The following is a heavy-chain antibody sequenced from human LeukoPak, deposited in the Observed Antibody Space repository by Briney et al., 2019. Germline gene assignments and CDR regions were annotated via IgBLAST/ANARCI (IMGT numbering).Heavy chain of an antibody. CDR1: GFTFSSYA. Sequence: SGGSLGLSCSASGFTFSSYAMHWVRQAPGKGLEYVSAISSNGGSTYYADPVKGRFTISRDNSKNTLYLQMNSLRVEDTAVYYCAKGVYGSRTTSFADYWGQGTLVTVSS. CDR2: ISSNGGST. D-gene: IGHD3-10*01. CDR3: AKGVYGSRTTSFADY. J-gene: IGHJ4*02. V-gene: IGHV3-64*04.